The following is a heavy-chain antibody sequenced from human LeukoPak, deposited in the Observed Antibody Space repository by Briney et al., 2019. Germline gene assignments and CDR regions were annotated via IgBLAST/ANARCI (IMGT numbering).Heavy chain of an antibody. D-gene: IGHD3-9*01. V-gene: IGHV3-30-3*01. CDR2: ISYDGSNK. CDR3: PRGVASLLRYFDPAEYFDY. CDR1: GFTFSSYA. Sequence: GGSLRLSCAASGFTFSSYAMHWVRQAPGKGLEWVAVISYDGSNKYYADSVKGRFTISRDNSKNTLYLQMNSLRAEDTAVYYCPRGVASLLRYFDPAEYFDYWGQGTLVTVSS. J-gene: IGHJ4*02.